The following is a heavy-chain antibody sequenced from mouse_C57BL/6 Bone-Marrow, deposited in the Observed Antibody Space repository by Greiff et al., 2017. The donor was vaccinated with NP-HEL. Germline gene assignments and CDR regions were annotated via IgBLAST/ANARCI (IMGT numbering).Heavy chain of an antibody. Sequence: QVQLKESGPGILQSSQTLSLTCSFSGFSLSTSGMGVSWIRQPSGKGLEWLAHTYWDDDKCYNTFLKSRLTISKDTSRYQVFLKITSVDTADTATYYCARKDYGGFDYWGQGTTLTVSS. V-gene: IGHV8-12*01. D-gene: IGHD1-1*01. J-gene: IGHJ2*01. CDR2: TYWDDDK. CDR1: GFSLSTSGMG. CDR3: ARKDYGGFDY.